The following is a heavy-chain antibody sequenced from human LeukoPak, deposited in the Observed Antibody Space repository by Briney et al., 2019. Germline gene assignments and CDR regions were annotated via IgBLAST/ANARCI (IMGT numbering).Heavy chain of an antibody. CDR3: ARGRYGDYLDY. J-gene: IGHJ4*02. CDR1: GYTFTGYY. D-gene: IGHD4-17*01. Sequence: ASVKVSCKASGYTFTGYYMHWVRQAPGQGLEWMGWINPNSGGTNYAQKFQGRVTMTRDTSISTAYMELNSLRAEDTAVYYCARGRYGDYLDYWGQGTLVTVSS. CDR2: INPNSGGT. V-gene: IGHV1-2*02.